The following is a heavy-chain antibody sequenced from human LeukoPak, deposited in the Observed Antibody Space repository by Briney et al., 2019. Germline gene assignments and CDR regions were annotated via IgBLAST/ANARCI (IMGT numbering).Heavy chain of an antibody. CDR3: ARVDTAMANDY. J-gene: IGHJ4*02. D-gene: IGHD5-18*01. CDR1: GGSISSSSYS. V-gene: IGHV4-39*01. Sequence: RASETLSLTCTVSGGSISSSSYSWGWIRQPPGKGLEWIGSIYYSGSTYYNPSLKSRVTISVDTSKNQFSLKLSSVTAADTAVYYCARVDTAMANDYWGQGTLVTVSS. CDR2: IYYSGST.